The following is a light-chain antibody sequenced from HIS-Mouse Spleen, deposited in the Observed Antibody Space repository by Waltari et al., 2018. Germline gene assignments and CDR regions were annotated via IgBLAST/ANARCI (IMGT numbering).Light chain of an antibody. CDR1: QGISSW. J-gene: IGKJ3*01. V-gene: IGKV1-33*01. Sequence: DIQMTQSPSSLSASVGDRVTITSRASQGISSWLAWYQNKPEKAPKLLIYDASNLETGVPSRFSGSGSGTDFTFTISSLQPEDIATYYCQQYDNLHRLTFGPGTKVDIK. CDR2: DAS. CDR3: QQYDNLHRLT.